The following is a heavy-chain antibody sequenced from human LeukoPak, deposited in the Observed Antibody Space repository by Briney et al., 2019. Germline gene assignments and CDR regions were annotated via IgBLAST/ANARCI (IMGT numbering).Heavy chain of an antibody. J-gene: IGHJ4*02. D-gene: IGHD3-10*01. Sequence: GGSLRLSCVTSGFTFNNYAMTWVRQAPGKGLEWVSGIDGSGGTYYADSVKGRFTISRDNSKNTLYLQMNSLRAEDTAVYYCARDGTVGDYWGQGTLVTVSS. CDR2: IDGSGGT. CDR1: GFTFNNYA. CDR3: ARDGTVGDY. V-gene: IGHV3-23*01.